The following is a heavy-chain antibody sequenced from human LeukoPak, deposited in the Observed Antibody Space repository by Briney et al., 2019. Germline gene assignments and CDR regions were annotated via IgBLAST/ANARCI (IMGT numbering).Heavy chain of an antibody. J-gene: IGHJ4*02. Sequence: SETLSLTCNGSGGSISSSSYYWGWIRQPPGKGLEWIGSIYYSGRTYYNPSLKSRVTISVDTSKNQLYLKLSSVTAADTAVYYCASIGGGYSGYQSLYYFDYWGQGTLVTVSS. D-gene: IGHD5-12*01. CDR2: IYYSGRT. CDR1: GGSISSSSYY. CDR3: ASIGGGYSGYQSLYYFDY. V-gene: IGHV4-39*01.